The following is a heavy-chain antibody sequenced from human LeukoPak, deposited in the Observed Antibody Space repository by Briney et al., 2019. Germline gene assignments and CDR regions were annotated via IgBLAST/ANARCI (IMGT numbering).Heavy chain of an antibody. CDR2: ISPTGSTT. V-gene: IGHV3-74*01. J-gene: IGHJ4*02. Sequence: GSLRLSCTASGFSFSGHWMHWARQLPGKGLVWVSRISPTGSTTSYADSVKGRFTVSRDNAKNTLYLQVNNLRAEDTAVYYCARGPNSNWSGLDFWGQGTLLTVST. CDR1: GFSFSGHW. D-gene: IGHD6-6*01. CDR3: ARGPNSNWSGLDF.